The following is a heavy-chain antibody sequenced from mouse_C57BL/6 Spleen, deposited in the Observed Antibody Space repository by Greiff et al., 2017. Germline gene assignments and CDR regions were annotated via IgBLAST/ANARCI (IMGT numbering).Heavy chain of an antibody. D-gene: IGHD2-3*01. CDR1: GYTFTSYW. Sequence: LQQPGAELVKPGASVKLSCKASGYTFTSYWMHWVKQRPGQGLEWIGMIHPNSGSTNYNEKFKSKATLTVDKSSSTAYMQLSSLTSEDSAVYYCAREGAYDGYSAWFAYWGQGTLVTVSA. J-gene: IGHJ3*01. CDR2: IHPNSGST. CDR3: AREGAYDGYSAWFAY. V-gene: IGHV1-64*01.